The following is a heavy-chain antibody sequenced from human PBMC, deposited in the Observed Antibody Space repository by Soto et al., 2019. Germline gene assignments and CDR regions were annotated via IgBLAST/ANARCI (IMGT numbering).Heavy chain of an antibody. CDR1: GFTVSSNY. CDR2: IYSGGST. D-gene: IGHD3-10*01. Sequence: GGSLRLSCAVSGFTVSSNYMSWVRQAPGKGLEWVSVIYSGGSTNLADSVKDRLTISRDNSKNTLYLQMNSLRAEDTAVYYCAIGGLSVFDYWGQGTLVTVSS. V-gene: IGHV3-66*01. CDR3: AIGGLSVFDY. J-gene: IGHJ4*02.